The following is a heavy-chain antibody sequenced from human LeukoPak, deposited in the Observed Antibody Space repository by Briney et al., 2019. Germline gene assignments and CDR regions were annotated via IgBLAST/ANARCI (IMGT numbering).Heavy chain of an antibody. CDR3: SRELGGSYFDD. D-gene: IGHD1-26*01. V-gene: IGHV1-46*01. CDR2: NKPSGGRT. CDR1: GYTFSSYY. Sequence: ASVKVSCKASGYTFSSYYMHWVRQTPGQGLEWMGVNKPSGGRTTYAQKFQGRVTMTRDTSTRTVYMELSSLRSDDTAVYYCSRELGGSYFDDWGQGTLVTVSS. J-gene: IGHJ4*02.